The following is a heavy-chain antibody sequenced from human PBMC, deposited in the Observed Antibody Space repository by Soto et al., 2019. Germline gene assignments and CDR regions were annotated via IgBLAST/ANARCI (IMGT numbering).Heavy chain of an antibody. CDR2: MNPNSGNT. V-gene: IGHV1-8*01. J-gene: IGHJ4*02. CDR3: ARASRMTGIAARDLGY. CDR1: GYTFTSYD. D-gene: IGHD6-6*01. Sequence: ASVKVSCKASGYTFTSYDINWVRQATGQGLGWMGWMNPNSGNTGYAQKFQGRVTMTRNTSISTAYMELSSLRSEDTAVYYCARASRMTGIAARDLGYWGQGTLVTV.